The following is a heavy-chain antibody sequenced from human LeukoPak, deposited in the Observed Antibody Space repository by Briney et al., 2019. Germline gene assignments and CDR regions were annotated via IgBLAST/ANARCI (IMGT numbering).Heavy chain of an antibody. Sequence: TGGSLRLSCAASGLTFSSYSMNWVRQAPGKGLEWIGSIYYSGSTYYNPSLKSRVTISVDTSKNQFSLKLSSVTAADTAVYYCARQRSSSWPREGYYYYMDVWGKGTTVTISS. CDR1: GLTFSSYSMN. D-gene: IGHD6-13*01. V-gene: IGHV4-39*01. CDR3: ARQRSSSWPREGYYYYMDV. J-gene: IGHJ6*03. CDR2: IYYSGST.